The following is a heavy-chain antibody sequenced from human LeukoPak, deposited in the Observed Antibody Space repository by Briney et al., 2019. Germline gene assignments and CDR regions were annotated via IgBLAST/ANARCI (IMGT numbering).Heavy chain of an antibody. CDR2: IYTSGST. D-gene: IGHD2-2*01. J-gene: IGHJ5*02. Sequence: SETLSLTCTVSGGSTSSYYWSWIRQPPGKGLEWIGYIYTSGSTNYNPSLKSRVTISVDTSKNQFSLKLSSVTAADTAVYYCARHEGYCSSTSCRNWFDPWGQGTLVTVSS. CDR1: GGSTSSYY. CDR3: ARHEGYCSSTSCRNWFDP. V-gene: IGHV4-4*09.